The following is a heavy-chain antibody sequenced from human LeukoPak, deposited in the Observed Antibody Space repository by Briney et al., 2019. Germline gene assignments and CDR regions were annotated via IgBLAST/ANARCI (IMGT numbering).Heavy chain of an antibody. CDR1: GGSISSSSYY. Sequence: SETLSLTCTVSGGSISSSSYYWSWIRQPPGKGLEWIGYIYYSGSTNYNPSLKSRVTISVDTSKNQFSLKLSSVTAADTAVYYCAREASSNAYYDFWSGRNYYYYMDVWGKGTTVTVSS. CDR3: AREASSNAYYDFWSGRNYYYYMDV. CDR2: IYYSGST. D-gene: IGHD3-3*01. J-gene: IGHJ6*03. V-gene: IGHV4-61*01.